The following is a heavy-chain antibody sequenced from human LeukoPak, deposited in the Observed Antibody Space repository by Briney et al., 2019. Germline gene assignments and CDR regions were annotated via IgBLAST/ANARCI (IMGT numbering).Heavy chain of an antibody. CDR1: GFTLSNDW. J-gene: IGHJ4*02. CDR3: ATSTGWRFDY. V-gene: IGHV3-7*01. Sequence: GGSLRLSCAASGFTLSNDWMSSVRQAPGKGLGRVANIKEDGSEKYYVDSVKGRFTISRDNAKNSLYLQVSSLRAEDTAVYYCATSTGWRFDYLGQGTLVTVSS. D-gene: IGHD6-19*01. CDR2: IKEDGSEK.